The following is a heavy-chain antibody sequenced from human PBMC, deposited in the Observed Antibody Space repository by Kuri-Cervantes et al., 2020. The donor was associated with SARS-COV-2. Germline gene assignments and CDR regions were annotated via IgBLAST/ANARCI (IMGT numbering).Heavy chain of an antibody. CDR3: ARAGYSSSWNRGWFDP. V-gene: IGHV4-34*01. CDR1: GGSFSGYS. J-gene: IGHJ5*02. CDR2: INHSGST. D-gene: IGHD6-13*01. Sequence: SETLSLTCTVYGGSFSGYSWFWIRQPPGKGLEWIGEINHSGSTNYNPSLKSRVTISVDTSKNQFSLKLSSVTAADTAVYYCARAGYSSSWNRGWFDPWGQGTLVTVSS.